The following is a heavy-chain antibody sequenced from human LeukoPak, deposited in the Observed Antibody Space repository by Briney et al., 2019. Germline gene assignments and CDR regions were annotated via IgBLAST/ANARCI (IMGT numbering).Heavy chain of an antibody. CDR1: GSTVSANV. V-gene: IGHV3-53*01. Sequence: GGSLRLSCTISGSTVSANVMNWVRQAPGKGLEWPSAINSEGDTFYADSVRGRFTISRDDSQDTLSLQMNSLRVEDTAFYFCARDMDWSYDCWGQGTLVTVSS. J-gene: IGHJ4*02. D-gene: IGHD3/OR15-3a*01. CDR2: INSEGDT. CDR3: ARDMDWSYDC.